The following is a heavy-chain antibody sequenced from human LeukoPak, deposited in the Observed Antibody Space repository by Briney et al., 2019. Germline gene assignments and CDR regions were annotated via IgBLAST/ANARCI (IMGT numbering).Heavy chain of an antibody. Sequence: SETLSLTCTVSGGSISSSSYYWGWIRQPPGKGLEWIGSIYYSGSTYYNPSLKSRVTISVDTSKNQFSLKLSSVTAADTAVYYCARDKGYYDYGWGSYRLYYFDYWGQGTLVTVSS. CDR1: GGSISSSSYY. J-gene: IGHJ4*02. CDR3: ARDKGYYDYGWGSYRLYYFDY. D-gene: IGHD3-16*02. CDR2: IYYSGST. V-gene: IGHV4-39*07.